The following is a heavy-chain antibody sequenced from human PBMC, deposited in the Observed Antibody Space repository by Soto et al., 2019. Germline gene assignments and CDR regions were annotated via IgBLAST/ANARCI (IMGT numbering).Heavy chain of an antibody. CDR2: VIGSGGST. CDR1: GFTFSSYA. D-gene: IGHD4-17*01. CDR3: PYSTVTTTPPEGP. V-gene: IGHV3-23*01. J-gene: IGHJ5*02. Sequence: GGSLRLSCAASGFTFSSYAMRWVRQPPGGGVGGGSAVIGSGGSTNYADSVKGRFTISRDNSKNTLYLQMNSLRAEDTAVYYCPYSTVTTTPPEGPWGQGTLVTVSS.